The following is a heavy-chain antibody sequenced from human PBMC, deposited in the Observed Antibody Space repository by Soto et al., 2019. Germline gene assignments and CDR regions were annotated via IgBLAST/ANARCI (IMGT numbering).Heavy chain of an antibody. D-gene: IGHD2-15*01. CDR3: AKKGFCSSGSCYGFDS. Sequence: GSLRLSCAASGFTLSNYAMSWVRQAPGKGLEWVSAIGASGGTYYADSVKGRFTVPRDNSKNTLYLQMNSLSAEDTAIYYCAKKGFCSSGSCYGFDSWGQGTLVTVSS. CDR1: GFTLSNYA. CDR2: IGASGGT. J-gene: IGHJ4*02. V-gene: IGHV3-23*01.